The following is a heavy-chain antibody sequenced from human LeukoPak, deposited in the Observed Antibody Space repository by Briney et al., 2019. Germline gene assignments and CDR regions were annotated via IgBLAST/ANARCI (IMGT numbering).Heavy chain of an antibody. D-gene: IGHD3-22*01. CDR2: IWYDGSNK. J-gene: IGHJ4*02. CDR1: GFTFSSYG. CDR3: ARSEADGSWVKAYYDSSGYFDY. V-gene: IGHV3-33*01. Sequence: PGGSLRLSCAASGFTFSSYGMHWVRQAPGKGLEWVAVIWYDGSNKYYADSVKGRFTISRDNSKNTLYLQMNSLRAEDTAVYYCARSEADGSWVKAYYDSSGYFDYWGQGTLVTVSS.